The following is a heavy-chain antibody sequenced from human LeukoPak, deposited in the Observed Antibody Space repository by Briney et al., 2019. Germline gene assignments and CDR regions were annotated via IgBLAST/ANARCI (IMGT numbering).Heavy chain of an antibody. Sequence: ASVKVSCKASGGTFSSYAISWVRQAPGQGLEWMGRIIPILGIANYAQKFQGRVTITADKSTSTAYMELSSLRSEDTAVYYCARLAGMAGTPSDYWGQGTLVTVSS. CDR2: IIPILGIA. J-gene: IGHJ4*02. CDR3: ARLAGMAGTPSDY. V-gene: IGHV1-69*04. D-gene: IGHD6-19*01. CDR1: GGTFSSYA.